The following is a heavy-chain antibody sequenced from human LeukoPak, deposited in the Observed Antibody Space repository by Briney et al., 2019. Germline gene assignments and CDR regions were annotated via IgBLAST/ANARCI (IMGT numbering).Heavy chain of an antibody. V-gene: IGHV4-4*02. D-gene: IGHD3-10*01. CDR3: AADYYGSGSYYMGGYYYYYYMDV. J-gene: IGHJ6*03. Sequence: SETLSLTCAVSGDSISSNNWWSWVRQPPGRGLEWLGQIYHSGGTMYNPSLKSRVTISVDTSKNQFSLKLSSVTAADTAVYYCAADYYGSGSYYMGGYYYYYYMDVWGKGTTVTISS. CDR2: IYHSGGT. CDR1: GDSISSNNW.